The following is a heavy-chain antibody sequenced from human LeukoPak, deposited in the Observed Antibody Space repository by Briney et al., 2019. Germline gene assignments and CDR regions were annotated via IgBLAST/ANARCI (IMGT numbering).Heavy chain of an antibody. Sequence: ASVTVSCKASGYTFTSYGISWVRKAPGQGLEWMGWISAYNGNTNYAQKFQDRVTMTTDTSTSTAYMELRSLRSDDTAVYYCARDGRFGELFDYWGQGTLVTVSS. CDR2: ISAYNGNT. CDR3: ARDGRFGELFDY. CDR1: GYTFTSYG. V-gene: IGHV1-18*01. D-gene: IGHD3-10*01. J-gene: IGHJ4*02.